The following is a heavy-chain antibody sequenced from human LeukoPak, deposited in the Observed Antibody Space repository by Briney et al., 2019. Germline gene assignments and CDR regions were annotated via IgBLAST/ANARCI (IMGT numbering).Heavy chain of an antibody. V-gene: IGHV3-30*18. CDR3: AKPMDSSGYGHFDY. D-gene: IGHD3-22*01. CDR2: ISHDGSNQ. J-gene: IGHJ4*02. CDR1: GFTFSRFG. Sequence: PGGSLRLSCAASGFTFSRFGVHWVRQAPGKGLEWVALISHDGSNQYYGASVKGRFTISRDNSKNTLYLQMDSLRVEDTAVYYCAKPMDSSGYGHFDYWGQGILVTVSS.